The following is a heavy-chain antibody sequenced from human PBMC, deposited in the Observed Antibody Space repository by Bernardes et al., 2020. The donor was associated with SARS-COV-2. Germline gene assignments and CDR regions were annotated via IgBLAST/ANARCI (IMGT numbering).Heavy chain of an antibody. CDR3: ARGRYDILTGYSYYAMDV. D-gene: IGHD3-9*01. J-gene: IGHJ6*02. CDR1: GFTFGDYL. V-gene: IGHV3-49*03. CDR2: IRSTVYGGTT. Sequence: GGALRLSCKGSGFTFGDYLMSWFRQAPGKGLEWVGFIRSTVYGGTTQYAASVKGRVTVSRDDSESITYLKMDSLKTEDTAVFYCARGRYDILTGYSYYAMDVWGQGTTVTVSS.